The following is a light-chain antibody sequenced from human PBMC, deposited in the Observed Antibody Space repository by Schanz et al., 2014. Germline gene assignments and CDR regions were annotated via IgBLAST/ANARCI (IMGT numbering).Light chain of an antibody. Sequence: QSALTQPASVSGSPGQSITISCTGTSSDAGVYNYVSWYQQYPGKAPKLMICDVSNRPSGVSNRFSGSKSGNTASLTISGLQAEDEADYYCCSYAGSHVVFGGGTKLTVL. CDR2: DVS. CDR3: CSYAGSHVV. J-gene: IGLJ2*01. CDR1: SSDAGVYNY. V-gene: IGLV2-14*01.